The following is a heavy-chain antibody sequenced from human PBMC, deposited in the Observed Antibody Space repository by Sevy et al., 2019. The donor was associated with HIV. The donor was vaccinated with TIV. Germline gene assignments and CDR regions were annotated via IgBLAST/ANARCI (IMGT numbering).Heavy chain of an antibody. D-gene: IGHD3-16*01. J-gene: IGHJ4*02. Sequence: ASVKVSCKVSGYTLTDLSMHWVRQAPGKGLEWMGGFDSEHGETIYAQNFQGRVTMTEDTSTHTACMELSSLKSEDTAVYYCATGRVWGSQDYWGQGTLVTVSS. V-gene: IGHV1-24*01. CDR1: GYTLTDLS. CDR2: FDSEHGET. CDR3: ATGRVWGSQDY.